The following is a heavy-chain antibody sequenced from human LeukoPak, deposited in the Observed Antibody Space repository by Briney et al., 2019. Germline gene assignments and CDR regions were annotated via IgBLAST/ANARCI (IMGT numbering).Heavy chain of an antibody. CDR2: FSHSGRT. CDR3: ARYFCTGNSCYSTNWFDR. Sequence: SETLSLTCTVSGGSISSSSYYWSWIRQPPGKGLEWIGYFSHSGRTNSNPSLKSRVTMSIDTSKNQFSLKLSSVTAADTAMYYCARYFCTGNSCYSTNWFDRWGQGTLVTVSS. D-gene: IGHD3/OR15-3a*01. J-gene: IGHJ5*02. CDR1: GGSISSSSYY. V-gene: IGHV4-61*05.